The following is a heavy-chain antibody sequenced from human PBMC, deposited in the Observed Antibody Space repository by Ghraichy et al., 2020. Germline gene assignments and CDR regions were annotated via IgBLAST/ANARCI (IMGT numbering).Heavy chain of an antibody. J-gene: IGHJ4*02. CDR1: GFTFSSYA. D-gene: IGHD2-2*01. CDR3: AKDVLAPFGVVPAASADY. CDR2: ISGSGGST. V-gene: IGHV3-23*01. Sequence: GESLNISCAASGFTFSSYAMSWVRQAPGKGLEWVSAISGSGGSTYYADSVKGRFTISRDNSKNTLYLQMNSLRAEDTAVYYCAKDVLAPFGVVPAASADYWGQGTLVTVSS.